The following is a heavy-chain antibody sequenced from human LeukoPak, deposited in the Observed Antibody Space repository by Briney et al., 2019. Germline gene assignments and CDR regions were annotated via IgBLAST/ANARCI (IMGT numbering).Heavy chain of an antibody. D-gene: IGHD3-10*01. J-gene: IGHJ4*02. CDR1: GYNFTKYW. CDR3: ARHVCASGTCYFDY. CDR2: IYPGDSDT. Sequence: GESLKISCKGFGYNFTKYWIGWVCQTPGKGLEWMGIIYPGDSDTRYSQSVEGQVTISADQSLSTIYLQWSSLKASDTGIYYCARHVCASGTCYFDYWGQGTQVTVSS. V-gene: IGHV5-51*01.